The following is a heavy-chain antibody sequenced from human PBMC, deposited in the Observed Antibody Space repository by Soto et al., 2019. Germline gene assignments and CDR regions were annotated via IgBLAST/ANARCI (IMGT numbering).Heavy chain of an antibody. CDR2: IYYSGST. D-gene: IGHD3-10*01. Sequence: PSETLSLTCTVSGGSISSSSYYWGWIRQPPGKGLEWIGSIYYSGSTYYNPSLKSRVTISVDTSKNQFSLKLSSVTAADTAVYYCARRATEYYFDYWGQGTLVTVSS. CDR1: GGSISSSSYY. J-gene: IGHJ4*02. CDR3: ARRATEYYFDY. V-gene: IGHV4-39*01.